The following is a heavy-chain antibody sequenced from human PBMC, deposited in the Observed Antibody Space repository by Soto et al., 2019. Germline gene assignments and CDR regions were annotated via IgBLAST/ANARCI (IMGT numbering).Heavy chain of an antibody. CDR1: GYTFTSYY. Sequence: QVQLVQSGAEVKKPGASVKVSCKASGYTFTSYYMHWVRQAPGQGLEWMGIINPSGGSTSHAQKFQGRVTMTRDTSTSTVYMELSSLRSEDTAVYYCARDPRLLGYFDYWGQGTLVTVSS. D-gene: IGHD6-25*01. J-gene: IGHJ4*02. CDR3: ARDPRLLGYFDY. CDR2: INPSGGST. V-gene: IGHV1-46*03.